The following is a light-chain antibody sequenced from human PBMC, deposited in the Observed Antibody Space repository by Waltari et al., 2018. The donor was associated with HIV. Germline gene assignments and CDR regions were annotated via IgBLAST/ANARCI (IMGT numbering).Light chain of an antibody. CDR1: SSAVGRYNL. CDR3: CSYAGSRTLWV. CDR2: EVN. V-gene: IGLV2-23*02. J-gene: IGLJ3*02. Sequence: QSALTQPASVSGSPGQSITISCTGNSSAVGRYNLVSWYQQHPGKAPKLMIYEVNKRPSGVSIRFAGSKSGITASLTISGLQAEDEADYYCCSYAGSRTLWVFGGGTKVTVL.